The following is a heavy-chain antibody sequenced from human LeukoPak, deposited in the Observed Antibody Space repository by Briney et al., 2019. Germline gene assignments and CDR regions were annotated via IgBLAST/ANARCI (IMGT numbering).Heavy chain of an antibody. CDR1: GFTFSNYA. V-gene: IGHV3-30-3*01. CDR3: AKAVEVLEWLPPVYMDV. D-gene: IGHD3-3*01. J-gene: IGHJ6*03. Sequence: PGGSLRLSCAASGFTFSNYAMHWVRQAPGKGLEWVATISYDGDNKYYADSVKGRFTISRDNPKNTLYLQMNSLRAEDTAVYYCAKAVEVLEWLPPVYMDVWGKGTTVTVSS. CDR2: ISYDGDNK.